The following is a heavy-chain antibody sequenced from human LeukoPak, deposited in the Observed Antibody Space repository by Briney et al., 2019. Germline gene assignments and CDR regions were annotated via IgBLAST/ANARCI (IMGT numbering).Heavy chain of an antibody. CDR2: ISGSGGST. Sequence: PGGSLRLSCAASGFNFAGYAMSWVRQAPGKGLEWVSAISGSGGSTYYADSVKGRFTISRDNSKNTLYLQMNSLRAEDTAVYYCARGFIAVARYWGQGTLVTVSS. D-gene: IGHD6-19*01. CDR1: GFNFAGYA. V-gene: IGHV3-23*01. CDR3: ARGFIAVARY. J-gene: IGHJ4*02.